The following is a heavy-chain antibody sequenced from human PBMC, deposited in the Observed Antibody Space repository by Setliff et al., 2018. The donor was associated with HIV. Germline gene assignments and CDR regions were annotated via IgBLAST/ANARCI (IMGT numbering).Heavy chain of an antibody. Sequence: PSETLSLTCTVSDASISTSNFLWGWIRQSPGKGLEWIGSSYYSSRTYYNPSLKNRVTISADTSKNHLSLKLTSLTAADTAVYYCGRLETGPATSAYGPFNSWGQGKMVPSPQ. CDR2: SYYSSRT. J-gene: IGHJ4*02. D-gene: IGHD4-17*01. CDR3: GRLETGPATSAYGPFNS. V-gene: IGHV4-39*02. CDR1: DASISTSNFL.